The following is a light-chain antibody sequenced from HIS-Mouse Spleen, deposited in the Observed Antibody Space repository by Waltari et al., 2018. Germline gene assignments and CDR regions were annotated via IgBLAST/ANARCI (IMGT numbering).Light chain of an antibody. CDR2: RNN. CDR3: AAWDDSLSGPV. V-gene: IGLV1-47*01. Sequence: QSVLTQPPSASGTPGQRVTISCSGSSSNIGSNYVYWYQQLPGTAPKRLIYRNNQRPSGVPDRFSGYKSGTSASLAISGLRSEDEADYYCAAWDDSLSGPVFGGGTKLTVL. J-gene: IGLJ3*02. CDR1: SSNIGSNY.